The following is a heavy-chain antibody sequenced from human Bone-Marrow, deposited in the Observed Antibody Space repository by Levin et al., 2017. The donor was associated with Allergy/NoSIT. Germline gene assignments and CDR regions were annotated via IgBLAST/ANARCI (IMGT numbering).Heavy chain of an antibody. CDR3: AKFGFYYSLDY. D-gene: IGHD3-22*01. V-gene: IGHV3-23*01. CDR2: IRPTSTTT. Sequence: GGSLRLSCAASGFTFSNFVMSWVRQAPGRGLEWVSAIRPTSTTTYYADSVKGRFTISRDNSKDTLYLQMHSLRPDDTAIYFCAKFGFYYSLDYWGQGSLVTVSS. CDR1: GFTFSNFV. J-gene: IGHJ4*02.